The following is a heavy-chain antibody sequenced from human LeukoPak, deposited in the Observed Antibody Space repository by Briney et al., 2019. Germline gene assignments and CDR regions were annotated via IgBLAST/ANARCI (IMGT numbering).Heavy chain of an antibody. CDR1: GGSISGYY. D-gene: IGHD6-19*01. J-gene: IGHJ4*02. CDR3: ARLASSGWSHCDY. V-gene: IGHV4-59*08. Sequence: SETLSLTCTVSGGSISGYYWSWIRQPPGKGPEWIGYIYYSGSTNYNPSLKSRVTISVDTSKNRFSLKMNAVTAADTAVYYCARLASSGWSHCDYWGQGTLVTVSS. CDR2: IYYSGST.